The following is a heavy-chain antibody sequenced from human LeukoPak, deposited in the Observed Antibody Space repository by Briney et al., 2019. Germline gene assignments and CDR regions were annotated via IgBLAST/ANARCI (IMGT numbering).Heavy chain of an antibody. CDR1: GFTFSGSA. Sequence: PGGSLKLSCAASGFTFSGSAIHWVRQASGKGLEWVGRIRSKSNSYATGYAASVKGRFTISRDESKNTAFLQMNSLKTEDTAVYYCTRPGDSSDYYGLDYWGQGTLVTVSS. CDR3: TRPGDSSDYYGLDY. J-gene: IGHJ4*02. CDR2: IRSKSNSYAT. V-gene: IGHV3-73*01. D-gene: IGHD3-22*01.